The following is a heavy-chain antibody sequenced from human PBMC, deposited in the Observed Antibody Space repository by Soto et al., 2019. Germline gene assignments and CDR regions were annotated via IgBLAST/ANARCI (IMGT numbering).Heavy chain of an antibody. Sequence: SETLSLTCTVSGGSISSGDYYWSWIRQPPGKGLEWIGYIYYSGSTYYNPSLKSRVTISVDTSKNQFSLKLSSVTAADTAVYYCARGVRPTDYYGMDVWGQGTTVTVSS. J-gene: IGHJ6*02. CDR1: GGSISSGDYY. CDR3: ARGVRPTDYYGMDV. V-gene: IGHV4-30-4*01. CDR2: IYYSGST. D-gene: IGHD3-10*01.